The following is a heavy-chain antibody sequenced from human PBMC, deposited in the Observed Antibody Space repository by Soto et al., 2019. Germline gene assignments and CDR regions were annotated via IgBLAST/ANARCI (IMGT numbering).Heavy chain of an antibody. D-gene: IGHD3-3*01. J-gene: IGHJ6*02. CDR3: ARVNEFWSGYYYDVLDV. Sequence: EVQLVESGGGLVQPGRSLRLSCAASGFTFSSYSMNWVRQAPGKGLEWVSYISSRSRTIYYADSVKGRFTISRDNAKNSLYLQMNSLRDEDTAVYYCARVNEFWSGYYYDVLDVWGQGTTVTVSS. V-gene: IGHV3-48*02. CDR1: GFTFSSYS. CDR2: ISSRSRTI.